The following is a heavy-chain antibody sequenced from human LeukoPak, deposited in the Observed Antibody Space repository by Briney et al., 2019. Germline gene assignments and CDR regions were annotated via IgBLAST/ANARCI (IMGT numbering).Heavy chain of an antibody. V-gene: IGHV1-69*05. CDR3: ARGDGYNPVDY. Sequence: GASVKVSCKASGGTFSSYAISWVRQAPGQGLEWVGGIIPIFGTANYAQKFQGRVTITTDESTSTAYMELSNLRSEDTAVYYCARGDGYNPVDYWGQGTLVAVSS. J-gene: IGHJ4*02. CDR2: IIPIFGTA. CDR1: GGTFSSYA. D-gene: IGHD5-24*01.